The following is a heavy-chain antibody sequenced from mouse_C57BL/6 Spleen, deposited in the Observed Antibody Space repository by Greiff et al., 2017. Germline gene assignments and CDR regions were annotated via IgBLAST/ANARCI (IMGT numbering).Heavy chain of an antibody. CDR1: GFTFSSYS. CDR3: ARAITTVEAMDY. J-gene: IGHJ4*01. D-gene: IGHD1-1*01. Sequence: EVMLVESGGGLVKPGGSLKLSCAASGFTFSSYSMSWVRQTPEKRLEWVATISDGGSYTYYPDNVKGRFTISRDNAKNNLYLQVSHLKSEDTAMYYCARAITTVEAMDYWGQGTSVTVSS. V-gene: IGHV5-4*03. CDR2: ISDGGSYT.